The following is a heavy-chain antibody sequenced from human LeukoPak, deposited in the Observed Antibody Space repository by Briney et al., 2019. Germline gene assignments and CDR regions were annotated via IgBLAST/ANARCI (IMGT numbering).Heavy chain of an antibody. Sequence: PSETLSLTCTVSGGSISSSSYYWGWIRQPPGKGLEWIGSIYYGGSTYYNPSLKSRVTISVDTSKNQFSLKLSSVTAADTAVYYCARQTEYYYDSSGYYSFDYWGQGTLVTVSS. D-gene: IGHD3-22*01. V-gene: IGHV4-39*01. J-gene: IGHJ4*02. CDR3: ARQTEYYYDSSGYYSFDY. CDR2: IYYGGST. CDR1: GGSISSSSYY.